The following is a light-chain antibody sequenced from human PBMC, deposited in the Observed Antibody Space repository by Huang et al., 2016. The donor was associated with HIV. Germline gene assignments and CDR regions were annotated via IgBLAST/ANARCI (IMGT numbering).Light chain of an antibody. CDR2: DAS. V-gene: IGKV3-11*01. J-gene: IGKJ1*01. Sequence: EIVLTQSPATLSLSPGERATLSCRASQSVSSYLAWYQQKPGQAPRPLIYDASNRATGIPARFSGSGSGTDFTLTISSLEPEDFAVYYCQQRSNWPRFGQGTKVEIK. CDR3: QQRSNWPR. CDR1: QSVSSY.